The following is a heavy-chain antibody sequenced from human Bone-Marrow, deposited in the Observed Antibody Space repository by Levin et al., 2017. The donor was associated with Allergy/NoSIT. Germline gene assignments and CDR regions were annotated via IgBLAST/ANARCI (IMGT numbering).Heavy chain of an antibody. Sequence: GGSLRLSCAASGFTFSSYGMHWVRQAPGKGLEWVAVIWYDGSNKYYADSVKGRFTISRDNSKNTLYLQMNSLRAEDTAVYYCARVGVPAAMTGNWFDPWGQGTLVTVSS. CDR1: GFTFSSYG. CDR2: IWYDGSNK. J-gene: IGHJ5*02. CDR3: ARVGVPAAMTGNWFDP. V-gene: IGHV3-33*01. D-gene: IGHD2-2*01.